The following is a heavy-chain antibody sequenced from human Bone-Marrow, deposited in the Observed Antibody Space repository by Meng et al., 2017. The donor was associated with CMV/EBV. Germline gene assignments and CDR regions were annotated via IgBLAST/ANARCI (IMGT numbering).Heavy chain of an antibody. V-gene: IGHV3-53*01. CDR3: AKGYSRWYYFDF. J-gene: IGHJ4*02. CDR2: TYSGGST. CDR1: GFTVSSNY. Sequence: GESLKISCAASGFTVSSNYMSWVRQAPGKGMEWVSLTYSGGSTYYADSVKGRFTISRDNSKFELYLQMDSLRVEDTAIYYCAKGYSRWYYFDFWGQGTLVTVSS. D-gene: IGHD1-1*01.